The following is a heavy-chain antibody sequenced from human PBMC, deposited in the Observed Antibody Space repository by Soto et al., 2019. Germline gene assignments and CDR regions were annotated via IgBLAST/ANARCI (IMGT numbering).Heavy chain of an antibody. D-gene: IGHD6-6*01. CDR2: ISYDGSNK. V-gene: IGHV3-30-3*01. CDR3: ARDLSYSSSSGVDYYYGMDV. Sequence: GGSLRLSCAASGFTFSSYAMHWVRQAPGKGLEWVAVISYDGSNKYYADSVKGRFTISGDNSKNTLYLQMNSLRAEDTAVYYCARDLSYSSSSGVDYYYGMDVWGQGTTVTVSS. J-gene: IGHJ6*02. CDR1: GFTFSSYA.